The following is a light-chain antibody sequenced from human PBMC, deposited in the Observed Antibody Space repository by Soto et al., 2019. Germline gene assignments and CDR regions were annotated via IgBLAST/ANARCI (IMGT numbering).Light chain of an antibody. J-gene: IGKJ1*01. CDR1: QSISTY. CDR2: GAS. CDR3: QQSHSAPRT. V-gene: IGKV1-39*01. Sequence: DIQRTQSPSSLSASVGDRVTITCRASQSISTYLSWYQQKPGTAPKLLIYGASTLQSGIPSRFSGSGSRSDFTLTISSLQAEDFATYYCQQSHSAPRTFGQGTKVDIK.